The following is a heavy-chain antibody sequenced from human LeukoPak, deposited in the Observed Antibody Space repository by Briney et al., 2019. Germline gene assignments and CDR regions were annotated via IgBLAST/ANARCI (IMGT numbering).Heavy chain of an antibody. CDR1: GGSFSGYY. V-gene: IGHV4-34*01. CDR3: ARASSMIPHFDY. CDR2: INHSGST. D-gene: IGHD3-22*01. Sequence: SETLSLTCAVYGGSFSGYYWSWIRQPPGKGLEWIGEINHSGSTNYNPSLKSRVTISVDTSKNQFSLKLSSVTAADTAVYYCARASSMIPHFDYWGQGTLVTVSS. J-gene: IGHJ4*02.